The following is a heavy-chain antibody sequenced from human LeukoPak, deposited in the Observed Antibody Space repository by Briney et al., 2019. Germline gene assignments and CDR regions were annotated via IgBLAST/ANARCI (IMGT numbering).Heavy chain of an antibody. Sequence: PSETLSLTCTVSGGSISSYHWSWIRQPPGKGLEWIGSIYYSGSTYYNPSLKSRVTISVDTSKNQFSLKLSSVTAADTAVYYCASGYSGSTGAFDIWGQGTMVTVSS. CDR3: ASGYSGSTGAFDI. CDR2: IYYSGST. J-gene: IGHJ3*02. V-gene: IGHV4-59*12. CDR1: GGSISSYH. D-gene: IGHD5-12*01.